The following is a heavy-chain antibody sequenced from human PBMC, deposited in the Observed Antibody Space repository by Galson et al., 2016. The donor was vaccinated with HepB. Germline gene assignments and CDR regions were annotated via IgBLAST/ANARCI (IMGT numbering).Heavy chain of an antibody. CDR3: ARDVMGLAVLYY. D-gene: IGHD6-19*01. J-gene: IGHJ4*02. CDR2: ISYDGSNK. CDR1: GFTFSNYA. Sequence: SLRLSCAASGFTFSNYAIHWVRQAPGKGLEWVAFISYDGSNKNYADSVKGRFTISRDNSKNTLYLQMTSLRAEDTAVYYCARDVMGLAVLYYWGQGTLVTVSS. V-gene: IGHV3-30*04.